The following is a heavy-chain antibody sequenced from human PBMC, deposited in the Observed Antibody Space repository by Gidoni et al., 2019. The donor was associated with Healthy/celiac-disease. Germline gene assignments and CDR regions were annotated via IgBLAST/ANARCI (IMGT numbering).Heavy chain of an antibody. J-gene: IGHJ6*02. D-gene: IGHD1-26*01. V-gene: IGHV4-59*01. CDR2: IYYSGST. Sequence: QVQLQESGPGLVKPSETLYLTCTVSGGSISSYYWSWIRQPPGKGLEWIGYIYYSGSTNYNPSLKSRVTISVDTSKNQFSLKLRSVTAADTAVYYCARVWQVGATSLGYYYGMDVWGQGTTVTVSS. CDR3: ARVWQVGATSLGYYYGMDV. CDR1: GGSISSYY.